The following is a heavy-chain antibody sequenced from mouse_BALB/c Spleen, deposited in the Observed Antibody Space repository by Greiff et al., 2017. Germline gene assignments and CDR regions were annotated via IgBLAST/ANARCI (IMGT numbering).Heavy chain of an antibody. Sequence: VQLQQSGAELVRPGALVKLSCKASGFNINDYYMHWVKQRPEQGLEWIGWIDPENGNTIYDPKFQGKASITADTSSNTAYLQLSSLTSEDTAVYYCASMITTGSDYWGQGTTLTVSS. V-gene: IGHV14-1*02. CDR3: ASMITTGSDY. CDR2: IDPENGNT. J-gene: IGHJ2*01. CDR1: GFNINDYY. D-gene: IGHD2-4*01.